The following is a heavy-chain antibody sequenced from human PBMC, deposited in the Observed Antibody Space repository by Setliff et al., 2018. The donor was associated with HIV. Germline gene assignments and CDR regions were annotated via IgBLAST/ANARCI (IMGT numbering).Heavy chain of an antibody. CDR2: ITGSSDTI. Sequence: PGGSLRLSCAASGFTFSSYEMDWFRQAPGKGLEWVSYITGSSDTIYYADSVKGRFTISRDNAKNSLYLQMNTLRAEDTAVYYCARHRKDDYFLTAYFDSLGQGTVVTVSS. V-gene: IGHV3-48*03. D-gene: IGHD4-17*01. CDR1: GFTFSSYE. J-gene: IGHJ4*02. CDR3: ARHRKDDYFLTAYFDS.